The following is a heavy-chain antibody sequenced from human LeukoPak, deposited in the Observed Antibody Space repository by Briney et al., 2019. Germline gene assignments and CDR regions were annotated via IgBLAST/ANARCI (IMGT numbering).Heavy chain of an antibody. CDR3: ARHGSGSYLLVHNLNWFDP. CDR2: INHSGST. D-gene: IGHD3-10*01. V-gene: IGHV4-34*01. Sequence: KPSETLSLTCAVYGGSFSGYYWSWIRQPPGKGLEWIGEINHSGSTNYNPSLKSRVTISVDTSKNQFSLKLSSVTAADTAVYYCARHGSGSYLLVHNLNWFDPWGQGTLVTVSS. J-gene: IGHJ5*02. CDR1: GGSFSGYY.